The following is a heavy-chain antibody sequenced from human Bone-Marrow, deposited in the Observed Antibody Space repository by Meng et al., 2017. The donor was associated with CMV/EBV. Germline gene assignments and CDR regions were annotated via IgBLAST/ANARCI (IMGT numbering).Heavy chain of an antibody. CDR2: FIPKFGTA. CDR1: GGTFSSYA. CDR3: AREWEQGSGSYFDA. Sequence: SVKVSCKASGGTFSSYAISWVRQAPGQGLEWMGGFIPKFGTAHYAEKFQGRITITADESTSSGYLELNTLRSDDTAVYYCAREWEQGSGSYFDAWGQGTLVTVSS. V-gene: IGHV1-69*13. J-gene: IGHJ4*02. D-gene: IGHD1-26*01.